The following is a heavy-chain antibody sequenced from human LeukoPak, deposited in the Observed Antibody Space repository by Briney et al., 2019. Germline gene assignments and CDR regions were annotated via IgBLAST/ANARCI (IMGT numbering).Heavy chain of an antibody. D-gene: IGHD3-10*01. CDR2: IYTRGST. CDR3: ARGGTYGSGRNQHATLDY. CDR1: GGSISNDY. J-gene: IGHJ4*02. Sequence: SETLSLTCTVSGGSISNDYWSWIRQAAGKELEWIGRIYTRGSTNYNPSLKSRVTISLDKSKKQFSLNLTSVTAADTAVYYCARGGTYGSGRNQHATLDYWGQGTLVTVSS. V-gene: IGHV4-4*07.